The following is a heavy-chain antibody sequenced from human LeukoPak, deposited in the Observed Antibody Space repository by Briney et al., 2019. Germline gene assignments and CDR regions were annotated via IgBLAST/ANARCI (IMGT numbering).Heavy chain of an antibody. CDR1: GGSISSGGYY. D-gene: IGHD3-22*01. V-gene: IGHV4-31*03. Sequence: SETLSLTCTVSGGSISSGGYYWSWIRQHPGKGLEWIGYIYYSGSTYYNPSLKGRVTISVDTSKNQFSLKLSSVTAADTAVYYCARAGRYYDSSGSVFDYWGQGTLVTVSS. CDR3: ARAGRYYDSSGSVFDY. J-gene: IGHJ4*02. CDR2: IYYSGST.